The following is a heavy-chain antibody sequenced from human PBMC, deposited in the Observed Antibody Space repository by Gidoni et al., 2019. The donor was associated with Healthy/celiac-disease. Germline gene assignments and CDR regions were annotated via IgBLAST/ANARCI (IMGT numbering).Heavy chain of an antibody. CDR2: ISSSSSYI. D-gene: IGHD1-26*01. J-gene: IGHJ4*02. V-gene: IGHV3-21*01. CDR1: GFTFSSYS. CDR3: ARDSEIGATCFDY. Sequence: EVQLVESGGGLVKPGGSLTLSCAASGFTFSSYSMNWVRQAPGKGLGWVSSISSSSSYIYYADSVKGRFTISRVNAKNSLYLQMNSLGAEDTAVYYCARDSEIGATCFDYWGQGTLVTVSS.